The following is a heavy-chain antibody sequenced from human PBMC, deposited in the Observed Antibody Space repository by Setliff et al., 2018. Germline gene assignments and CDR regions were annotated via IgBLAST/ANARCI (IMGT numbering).Heavy chain of an antibody. CDR1: GGSITSGSFY. D-gene: IGHD6-6*01. V-gene: IGHV4-61*02. Sequence: SETLSLTCTVSGGSITSGSFYWSWIRQPAGKKLEWIGRIHASGSPDYNPSFKSRVTISRDTSTNQFSLKLGSVTAADTAVFYCARGYAARVGFGNWFDPWGQGTLVTAPQ. CDR3: ARGYAARVGFGNWFDP. J-gene: IGHJ5*02. CDR2: IHASGSP.